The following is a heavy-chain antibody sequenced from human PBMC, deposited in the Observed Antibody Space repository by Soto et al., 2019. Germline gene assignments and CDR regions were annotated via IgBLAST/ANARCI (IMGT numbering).Heavy chain of an antibody. CDR1: GYSISSGYY. Sequence: QVQLQESGPGLVKPSETLSLTCAVSGYSISSGYYWGWIRQPPGKGREWIGSIYHSGSTYYNPSLKSRVTISVDTSKNQCALKLSSVTAADTAVYYCASGGFPAFGPWGQGTLVTVSS. V-gene: IGHV4-38-2*01. CDR2: IYHSGST. D-gene: IGHD3-16*01. J-gene: IGHJ5*02. CDR3: ASGGFPAFGP.